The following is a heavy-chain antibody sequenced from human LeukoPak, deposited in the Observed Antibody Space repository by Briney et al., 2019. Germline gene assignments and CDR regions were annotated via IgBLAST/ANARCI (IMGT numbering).Heavy chain of an antibody. J-gene: IGHJ4*02. CDR2: IIPIFGTA. D-gene: IGHD3-22*01. CDR1: GGTFSSYA. CDR3: ARDAYYYDSSGYYTGLPSDY. Sequence: SVKVSCQASGGTFSSYAISWVRQAPGQGLEWMGGIIPIFGTANYAQKFQGRVTITTDESTSTAYMELSSLRSEDTAVYYCARDAYYYDSSGYYTGLPSDYWGQGTLVTVSS. V-gene: IGHV1-69*05.